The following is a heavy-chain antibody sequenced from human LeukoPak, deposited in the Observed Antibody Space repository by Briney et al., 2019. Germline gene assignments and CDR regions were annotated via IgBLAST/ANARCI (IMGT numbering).Heavy chain of an antibody. V-gene: IGHV3-15*01. CDR1: GSTFSNAW. J-gene: IGHJ4*02. CDR2: IKSKTDGGTT. CDR3: ELAEAAGTQYFDY. D-gene: IGHD6-13*01. Sequence: GGSLRLSCAASGSTFSNAWMSWVRQAPGKGLEWVGRIKSKTDGGTTDYAAPVKGRFTISRDDSKSIAYLQMNSLKTEDTAVYYCELAEAAGTQYFDYWGQGTLVTVSS.